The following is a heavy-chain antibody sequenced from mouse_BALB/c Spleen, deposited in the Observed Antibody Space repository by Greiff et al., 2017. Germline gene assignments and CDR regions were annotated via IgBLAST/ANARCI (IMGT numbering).Heavy chain of an antibody. CDR1: GFTFSSYY. CDR2: INSNGGST. V-gene: IGHV5-6-2*01. CDR3: ARHDYDIWFAY. J-gene: IGHJ3*01. D-gene: IGHD2-4*01. Sequence: DVQLVESGGGLVKLGGSLKLSCAASGFTFSSYYMSWVRQTPEKRLELVAAINSNGGSTYYPDTVKGRFTISRDNAKNTLYLQMSSLKSEDTALYYCARHDYDIWFAYWGQGTLVTVSA.